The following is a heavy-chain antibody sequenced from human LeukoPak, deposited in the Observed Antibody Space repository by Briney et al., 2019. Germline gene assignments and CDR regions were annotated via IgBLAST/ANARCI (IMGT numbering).Heavy chain of an antibody. CDR1: GFTFSSYG. CDR3: AKDGIAAAGTGYYYYYMDV. CDR2: IRYDGSNK. J-gene: IGHJ6*03. V-gene: IGHV3-30*02. D-gene: IGHD6-13*01. Sequence: GGSLRLSCAASGFTFSSYGMHWVRQAPGKGLEWVAFIRYDGSNKYYADSVKGRFTISRDNSKNTLYLQMNSLRAEDTAVYYCAKDGIAAAGTGYYYYYMDVWGKGTTVTISS.